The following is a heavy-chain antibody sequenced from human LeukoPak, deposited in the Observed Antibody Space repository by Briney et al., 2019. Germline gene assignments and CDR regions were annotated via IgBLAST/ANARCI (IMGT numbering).Heavy chain of an antibody. V-gene: IGHV1-46*01. Sequence: ASVKVSCKASGYIFTNYYMSWVRQAPGQGLEWMGLINPSGGSTRYAQKFQDRVTMTRDTSISTAYMELSRLRSDDTAVYYCARDRRRDPFDYWGQGTLVTVSS. CDR3: ARDRRRDPFDY. D-gene: IGHD5-24*01. CDR1: GYIFTNYY. CDR2: INPSGGST. J-gene: IGHJ4*02.